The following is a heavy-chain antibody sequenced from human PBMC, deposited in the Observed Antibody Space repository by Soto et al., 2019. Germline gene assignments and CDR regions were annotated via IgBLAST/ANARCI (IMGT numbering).Heavy chain of an antibody. Sequence: GGSLNLSCAASGFTFSSYAMNWVRQAPGKGLEWVSGISGSGDSTYYADSVSGRFTISRDNSRNTVDLHMARLRAEDTARYYCVSWFSAHFDYWGQGIVVTVSS. V-gene: IGHV3-23*01. CDR3: VSWFSAHFDY. J-gene: IGHJ4*02. CDR2: ISGSGDST. D-gene: IGHD3-10*01. CDR1: GFTFSSYA.